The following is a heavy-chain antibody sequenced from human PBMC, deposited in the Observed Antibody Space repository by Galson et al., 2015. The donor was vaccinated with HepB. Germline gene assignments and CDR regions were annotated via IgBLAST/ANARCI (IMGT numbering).Heavy chain of an antibody. CDR3: ARIWDYGDGDYGMDV. D-gene: IGHD4-17*01. Sequence: SLRLSCAASGFIFSNYWMAWVRQAPGKGLEWVANIKHDGGEKYYVDSVKGRFTISRDNAKNSFYLQMSSLRAEDTAVYYCARIWDYGDGDYGMDVWGQGTTVTVSS. CDR1: GFIFSNYW. V-gene: IGHV3-7*03. CDR2: IKHDGGEK. J-gene: IGHJ6*02.